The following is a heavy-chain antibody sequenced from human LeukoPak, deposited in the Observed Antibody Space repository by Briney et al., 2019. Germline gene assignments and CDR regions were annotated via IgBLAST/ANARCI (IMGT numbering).Heavy chain of an antibody. V-gene: IGHV3-21*01. Sequence: PGGSLRLSCAASGFTFSSYSMNWVRQAPGKGLEWVSSINSSSSYIYYADSVKGRFTISRDNAKNSPYLQMNSLRAEDTAVYYCARGYCSSTSCRYYYYYYMDVWGKGTTVTVSS. D-gene: IGHD2-2*01. CDR3: ARGYCSSTSCRYYYYYYMDV. CDR1: GFTFSSYS. J-gene: IGHJ6*03. CDR2: INSSSSYI.